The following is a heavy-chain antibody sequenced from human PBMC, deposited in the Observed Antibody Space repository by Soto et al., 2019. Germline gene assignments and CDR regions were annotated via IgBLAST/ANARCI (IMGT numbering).Heavy chain of an antibody. CDR3: ARHGVHPAWSGYPSTCGMDV. D-gene: IGHD3-3*01. CDR2: IYPGDSDT. J-gene: IGHJ6*02. V-gene: IGHV5-51*01. CDR1: GYSFTSYW. Sequence: GESLKISCKGSGYSFTSYWIGWVCQMPGKGLEWMGIIYPGDSDTRYSPSFQGQVTISADKSISTAYLQWSSLKASDTAMYYCARHGVHPAWSGYPSTCGMDVWGQGTTVTVSS.